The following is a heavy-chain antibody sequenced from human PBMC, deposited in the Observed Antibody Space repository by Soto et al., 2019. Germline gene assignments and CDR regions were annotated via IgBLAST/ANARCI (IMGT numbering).Heavy chain of an antibody. CDR3: AKDRGITMVRGQLDY. Sequence: GGSLRLSCAASGFTFSSYAMSWVRQAPGKGLEWVSAISGSGGSTYYADSVKGRFTISRDNSKNTLYLQMNSLRAEDTAVYYCAKDRGITMVRGQLDYWGQGTLVTVSS. J-gene: IGHJ4*02. D-gene: IGHD3-10*01. V-gene: IGHV3-23*01. CDR1: GFTFSSYA. CDR2: ISGSGGST.